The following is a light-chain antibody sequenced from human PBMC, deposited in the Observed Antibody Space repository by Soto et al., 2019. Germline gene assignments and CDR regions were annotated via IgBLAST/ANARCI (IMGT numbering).Light chain of an antibody. CDR1: SSDVGDYNY. V-gene: IGLV2-14*03. Sequence: QSVLTQPASVSGSPGQSITISCTGTSSDVGDYNYVSWYQQHPGKAPKLMIYDVNNRPSGVSNRFSASKSANTASLTISGLQAEDDADYYCSSYTGSGPVVFGGGTQLTVL. CDR3: SSYTGSGPVV. CDR2: DVN. J-gene: IGLJ7*01.